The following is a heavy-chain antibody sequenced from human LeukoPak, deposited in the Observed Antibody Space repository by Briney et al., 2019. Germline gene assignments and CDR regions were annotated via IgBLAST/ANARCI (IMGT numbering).Heavy chain of an antibody. J-gene: IGHJ5*02. CDR2: ISSSGSTI. V-gene: IGHV3-11*01. D-gene: IGHD6-13*01. CDR3: AKGGDSSSWYRMDWFDP. Sequence: PGGSLRLSCAASGFTFSDYYMSWIRQAPGKGLEWVSYISSSGSTIYYADSVKGRFTISRDNAKNSLYLQMNSLRAEDTAVYYCAKGGDSSSWYRMDWFDPWGQGTLVTVSS. CDR1: GFTFSDYY.